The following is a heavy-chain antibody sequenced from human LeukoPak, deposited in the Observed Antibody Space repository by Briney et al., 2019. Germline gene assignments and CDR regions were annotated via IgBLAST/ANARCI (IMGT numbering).Heavy chain of an antibody. CDR3: ARDRYDSSGYYCISDY. D-gene: IGHD3-22*01. CDR2: ITSGVGYI. Sequence: GGSLRLSCAASGFTLSSYWMSWVRQAPGKGLEWVSSITSGVGYIYYADSLKGRFTISRDNAKNSLYLQLNSLRVEDTAVYYCARDRYDSSGYYCISDYWGQGTLVTVSS. V-gene: IGHV3-21*01. CDR1: GFTLSSYW. J-gene: IGHJ4*02.